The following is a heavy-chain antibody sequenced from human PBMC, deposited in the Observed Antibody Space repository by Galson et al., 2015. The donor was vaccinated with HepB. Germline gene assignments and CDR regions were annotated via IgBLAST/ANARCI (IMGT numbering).Heavy chain of an antibody. D-gene: IGHD1-26*01. Sequence: SLRLSCAASGFSFSRYGMHWVRQAPGKGLEWVADIWYDGSKKYYADSVKGRFTISRDNSNNTLYLEMSSLRAEDTGVYYCGRDHWELGNRQIDQWGQGTLVTVSS. CDR2: IWYDGSKK. CDR1: GFSFSRYG. V-gene: IGHV3-33*01. CDR3: GRDHWELGNRQIDQ. J-gene: IGHJ4*02.